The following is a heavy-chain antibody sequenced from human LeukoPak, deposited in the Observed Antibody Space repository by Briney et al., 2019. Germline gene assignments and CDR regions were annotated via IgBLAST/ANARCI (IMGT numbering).Heavy chain of an antibody. CDR2: IRYDGTNK. V-gene: IGHV3-30*02. D-gene: IGHD6-6*01. J-gene: IGHJ4*02. CDR3: AKDRGVAARYFDY. CDR1: GFTFSSYG. Sequence: GGSLRLSCAASGFTFSSYGMHWVRQAPGKGLEWVAFIRYDGTNKYYADSVKGRFTISRDNSKNTLYLQMNSLRAEDTAMYYCAKDRGVAARYFDYWGQGTLVTVSS.